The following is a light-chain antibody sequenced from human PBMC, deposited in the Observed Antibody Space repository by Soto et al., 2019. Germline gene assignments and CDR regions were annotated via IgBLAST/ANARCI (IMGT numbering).Light chain of an antibody. J-gene: IGKJ3*01. CDR3: QQYGPPPGT. V-gene: IGKV3-20*01. CDR2: GAS. CDR1: QTVTSDF. Sequence: EIVLTQSPGTLSLSPGETVSLYCGASQTVTSDFLAWYQHKPGQAPRLLIYGASSRATGVPERFRGSGSGTDFTLTISRLEPEDFAVYYCQQYGPPPGTFGPGTKVDIK.